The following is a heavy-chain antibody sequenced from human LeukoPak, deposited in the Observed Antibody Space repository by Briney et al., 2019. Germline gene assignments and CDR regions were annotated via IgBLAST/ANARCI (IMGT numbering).Heavy chain of an antibody. D-gene: IGHD3-22*01. CDR2: ISGSGGST. J-gene: IGHJ3*02. Sequence: RGTLRLSCAASGFTLSSYGMSWGRQAPGKGLEWVSAISGSGGSTYYAHSVKGRFTISRDNSKNTLYLQMNSLRGEDTAVYYCAKDIRGRYYDSSGYPDAFDIWGQGTMVTVSS. CDR1: GFTLSSYG. V-gene: IGHV3-23*01. CDR3: AKDIRGRYYDSSGYPDAFDI.